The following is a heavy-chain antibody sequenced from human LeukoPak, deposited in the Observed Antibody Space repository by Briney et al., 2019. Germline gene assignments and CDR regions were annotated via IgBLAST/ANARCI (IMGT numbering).Heavy chain of an antibody. J-gene: IGHJ6*03. CDR2: IYYSGST. CDR3: ARVNEGSGTDYYYYYMGV. Sequence: PSETLSLTCSVSGGSIRNYYWSWIRQPPGKGLEWIGYIYYSGSTNYNPSLRSRVTISVDTSKNQFSLKLSSVTAADTAVYYCARVNEGSGTDYYYYYMGVWGKGTTVTVSS. V-gene: IGHV4-59*12. CDR1: GGSIRNYY. D-gene: IGHD3-10*01.